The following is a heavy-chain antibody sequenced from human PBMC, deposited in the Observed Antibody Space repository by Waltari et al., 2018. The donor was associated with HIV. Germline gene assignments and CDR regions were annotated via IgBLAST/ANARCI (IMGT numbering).Heavy chain of an antibody. CDR3: ARDTPDAYYYDTSGYWS. Sequence: QVQLVQSGAEVKKPGASVKVSCKASGNTFTGYYMHWVRQAPGQGLEWMGWINPNSGGTNYAQKFQGRVTMTRDTSISTAYMELSRLRSDDTAVYYCARDTPDAYYYDTSGYWSWGQGTLVTVSS. J-gene: IGHJ5*02. V-gene: IGHV1-2*02. CDR1: GNTFTGYY. CDR2: INPNSGGT. D-gene: IGHD3-22*01.